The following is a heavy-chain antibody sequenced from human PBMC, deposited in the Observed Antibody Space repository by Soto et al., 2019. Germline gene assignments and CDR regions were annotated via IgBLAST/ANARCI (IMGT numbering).Heavy chain of an antibody. CDR2: IYYSGST. Sequence: QVQLQESGPGLVKPSQTLSLPCTVSGGSISSGDYYWSWIRQHPGKGLEWIGYIYYSGSTYYNPSLTSRVTISVDTSKNQFSLKLSSVTAADTAVYYWARDRMRGTVTKGYYWFFDVWGRGTLVTVSS. D-gene: IGHD4-17*01. J-gene: IGHJ2*01. V-gene: IGHV4-31*03. CDR3: ARDRMRGTVTKGYYWFFDV. CDR1: GGSISSGDYY.